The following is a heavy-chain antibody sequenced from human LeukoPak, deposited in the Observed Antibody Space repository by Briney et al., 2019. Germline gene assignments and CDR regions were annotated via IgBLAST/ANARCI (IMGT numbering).Heavy chain of an antibody. V-gene: IGHV3-21*01. CDR3: ARDTSGKGDWYFDL. D-gene: IGHD1-26*01. Sequence: GGSLRLSCAASRFTFNTYAMSWVRQAPGKGLEWVSSISSSSGYIYYADSVKGRFTISRDNAKNSLYLQMNSLRAEDTSVYYCARDTSGKGDWYFDLWGRGTLVTVSS. CDR1: RFTFNTYA. J-gene: IGHJ2*01. CDR2: ISSSSGYI.